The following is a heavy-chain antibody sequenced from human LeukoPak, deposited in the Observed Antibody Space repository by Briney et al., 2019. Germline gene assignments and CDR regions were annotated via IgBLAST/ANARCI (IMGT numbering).Heavy chain of an antibody. J-gene: IGHJ6*03. CDR2: IYKTGST. D-gene: IGHD3-3*01. Sequence: PSETLSLTCTVSGGSISSTTYYWAWIRQPPGKGLEWIGSIYKTGSTNYSPSLKSRVFISVDTSKNQFSLKLSSVTAADTAVYYCARSYDFWSGYYGAAFATNYYYMDVWGKGTTVTVSS. V-gene: IGHV4-39*07. CDR3: ARSYDFWSGYYGAAFATNYYYMDV. CDR1: GGSISSTTYY.